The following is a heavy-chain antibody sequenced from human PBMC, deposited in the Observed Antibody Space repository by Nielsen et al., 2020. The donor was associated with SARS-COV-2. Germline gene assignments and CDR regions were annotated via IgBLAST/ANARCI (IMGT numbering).Heavy chain of an antibody. CDR1: GFTFSSYS. D-gene: IGHD6-13*01. CDR2: ISSSSSYI. CDR3: ARADYSSSWYMGY. J-gene: IGHJ4*02. V-gene: IGHV3-21*01. Sequence: GGSLRLSCAASGFTFSSYSMNWVRQAPGKGLEWVSSISSSSSYIYYADSVKGRFTISRDNAKNSLYLQMNSLRAEDTAVYYCARADYSSSWYMGYWGQGTLVTVSS.